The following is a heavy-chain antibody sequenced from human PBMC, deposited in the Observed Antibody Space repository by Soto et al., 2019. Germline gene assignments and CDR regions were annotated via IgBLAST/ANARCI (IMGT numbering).Heavy chain of an antibody. D-gene: IGHD6-13*01. CDR3: AHSRVFDWFDP. V-gene: IGHV2-5*01. CDR2: IFWNDDE. CDR1: GFSLSTSEVG. Sequence: GSGPTLVNPTQTLTLTCTFSGFSLSTSEVGVGWIRQPPGKALEWLALIFWNDDERYNPSLKRRLTITKDISKNQVVLTMTNVDPMDTATYYCAHSRVFDWFDPWGQGTLVTVSS. J-gene: IGHJ5*02.